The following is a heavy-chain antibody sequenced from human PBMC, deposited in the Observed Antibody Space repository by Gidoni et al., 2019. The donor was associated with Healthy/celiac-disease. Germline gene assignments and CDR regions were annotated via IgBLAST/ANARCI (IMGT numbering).Heavy chain of an antibody. Sequence: QLQLQESGPGLVKPSETLSLTCTVSGGPISRSSYYWGGLRQPPGKGLEWIGSIYYSGSTYDNPSLKSRVTISVDTSKNQFSLKLSSVTAADTAVYYCARRAAASNWFDPWGQGTLVTVSS. CDR2: IYYSGST. J-gene: IGHJ5*02. V-gene: IGHV4-39*01. D-gene: IGHD2-2*01. CDR3: ARRAAASNWFDP. CDR1: GGPISRSSYY.